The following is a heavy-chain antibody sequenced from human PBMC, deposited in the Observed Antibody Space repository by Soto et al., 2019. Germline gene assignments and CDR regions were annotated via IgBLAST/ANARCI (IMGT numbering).Heavy chain of an antibody. CDR1: GFSLSTSGVG. CDR3: AHRPDTIIAARPRNRFDP. V-gene: IGHV2-5*02. D-gene: IGHD6-6*01. Sequence: SGPTLVNPTQTLTLTCTFSGFSLSTSGVGVGWIRQPPGKALEWLALIYWDDDKRYSPSLKSRLTITKDTSKNQVVLTMTNMDPVDTATYYCAHRPDTIIAARPRNRFDPWGQGTLVTVSS. J-gene: IGHJ5*02. CDR2: IYWDDDK.